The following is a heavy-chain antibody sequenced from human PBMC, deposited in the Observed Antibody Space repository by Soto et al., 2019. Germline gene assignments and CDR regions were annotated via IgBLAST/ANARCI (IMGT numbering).Heavy chain of an antibody. D-gene: IGHD2-8*01. CDR1: GGSIAWSSCY. CDR3: ARLTSRISAASNGRSNWLEP. V-gene: IGHV4-39*01. J-gene: IGHJ5*02. Sequence: SETLSLTCTLSGGSIAWSSCYWGWIRQPPGKGLEWVGDVYFSGATYYNPSLKSRLTISIDTSNGQFSLKLTSVTAADTGIYYCARLTSRISAASNGRSNWLEPWGTRTLVTVSS. CDR2: VYFSGAT.